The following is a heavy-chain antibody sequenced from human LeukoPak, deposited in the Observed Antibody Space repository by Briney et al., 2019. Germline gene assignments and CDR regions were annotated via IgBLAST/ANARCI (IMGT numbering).Heavy chain of an antibody. CDR1: GGSFSGYY. CDR3: ARDVVVPAAMRGYYYYYGMDV. CDR2: INHSGST. V-gene: IGHV4-34*01. D-gene: IGHD2-2*01. Sequence: SETLSLTCAVYGGSFSGYYWSWIRQPPGKGLEWIGEINHSGSTSYNPSLKSRVTISVDTSKNQFSLKLSSVTAADTAVYYCARDVVVPAAMRGYYYYYGMDVWGKGTTVTVSS. J-gene: IGHJ6*04.